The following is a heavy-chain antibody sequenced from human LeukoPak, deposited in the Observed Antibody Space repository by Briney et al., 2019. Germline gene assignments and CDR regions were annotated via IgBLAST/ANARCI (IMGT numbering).Heavy chain of an antibody. CDR3: AKVGGYRTNGVCYSYYYYYYMDV. CDR2: IRNDGSAK. V-gene: IGHV3-30*02. J-gene: IGHJ6*03. D-gene: IGHD2-8*01. CDR1: GFMFSNYG. Sequence: GGSLTLSCVASGFMFSNYGMHWVRQAPGKGLEWVAFIRNDGSAKYYADSVKGRFTISRDNSKNTLYLQMNSLRAEDTAVYYCAKVGGYRTNGVCYSYYYYYYMDVWGKGTTVTVSS.